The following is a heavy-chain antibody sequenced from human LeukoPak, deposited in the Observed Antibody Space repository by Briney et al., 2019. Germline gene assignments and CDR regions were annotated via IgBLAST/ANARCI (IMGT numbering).Heavy chain of an antibody. Sequence: GGSLRLSCAASGFTFSTYGMHWVRQAPGKGLEGVAFIRYDGSRKYLADSVKGRFTISRDNSKNTLYLQMNNLRAEDTGVYYCAKDSTGITTVTGDGYWGQGTLVTVSS. V-gene: IGHV3-30*02. CDR2: IRYDGSRK. CDR1: GFTFSTYG. J-gene: IGHJ4*02. D-gene: IGHD4-17*01. CDR3: AKDSTGITTVTGDGY.